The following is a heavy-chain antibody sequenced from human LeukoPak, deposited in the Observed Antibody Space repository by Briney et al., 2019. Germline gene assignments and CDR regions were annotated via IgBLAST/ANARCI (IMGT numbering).Heavy chain of an antibody. V-gene: IGHV1-46*01. Sequence: ASVKVSCKASGYTFTSYYMHWVRQAPGQGLEWMGIINPSGGSTSYAQKFRGRVTMTRDTSTSTVYMELSSLRSEDTAAYYCARAELAAAGTLADWGQGTLVTVSS. J-gene: IGHJ4*02. CDR3: ARAELAAAGTLAD. CDR2: INPSGGST. D-gene: IGHD6-13*01. CDR1: GYTFTSYY.